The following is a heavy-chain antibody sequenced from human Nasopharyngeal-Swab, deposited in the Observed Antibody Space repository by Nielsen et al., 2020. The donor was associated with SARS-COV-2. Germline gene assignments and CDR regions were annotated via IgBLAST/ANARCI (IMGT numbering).Heavy chain of an antibody. D-gene: IGHD3-9*01. CDR1: GFTFSSYG. Sequence: GESLKISCAASGFTFSSYGMHWVRQAPGKGLEWVAVIWYDGSNKYYADSVKGRFTISRDNSKNTLYLQMSSLRAEDTAVYYCVKADRYYDILTGYPLTDYYYYGMDVWGQGTTVTVSS. V-gene: IGHV3-30*02. CDR2: IWYDGSNK. J-gene: IGHJ6*02. CDR3: VKADRYYDILTGYPLTDYYYYGMDV.